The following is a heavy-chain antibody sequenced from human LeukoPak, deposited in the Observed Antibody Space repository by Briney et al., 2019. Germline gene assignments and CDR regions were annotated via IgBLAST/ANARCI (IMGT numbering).Heavy chain of an antibody. CDR3: ARVRRGYSGYAFDY. V-gene: IGHV3-7*01. CDR2: IKQDGSEK. D-gene: IGHD5-12*01. Sequence: GGSLRLSCAASGFTFSSYWMSWVRQAPGKGLEWVANIKQDGSEKYYVDSVKGRFTISRDNAKNSLYLQMNSLRAEDTAVYYCARVRRGYSGYAFDYWGQGTLVTVSS. J-gene: IGHJ4*02. CDR1: GFTFSSYW.